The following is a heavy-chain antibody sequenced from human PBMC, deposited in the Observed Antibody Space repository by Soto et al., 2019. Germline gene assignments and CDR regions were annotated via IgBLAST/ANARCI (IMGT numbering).Heavy chain of an antibody. CDR1: GFTFSSYW. CDR2: IKQDGSEK. CDR3: ARGPSNVDTDY. D-gene: IGHD5-18*01. J-gene: IGHJ4*02. V-gene: IGHV3-7*03. Sequence: EVQLVESGGGLVQPGGSLRLSCAASGFTFSSYWMSWVRQAPGKGLEWVANIKQDGSEKYYVDSVKVRFTISRDNAKNSLYLQMNSLRAEDTAVYYCARGPSNVDTDYWGQGTLVTVSS.